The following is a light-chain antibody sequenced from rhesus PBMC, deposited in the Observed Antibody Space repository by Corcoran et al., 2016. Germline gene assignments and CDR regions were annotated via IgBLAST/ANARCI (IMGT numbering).Light chain of an antibody. J-gene: IGKJ3*01. CDR3: QQRNRNPFP. Sequence: DIQMSQSPSSLSASVGDRVTITCRASQGISSYLNWYQQKPGKAPKHLIYIAKSLARGVPSRLSGIGTGTDFTLTISSLQPEDFATSYCQQRNRNPFPFGPGTKLDIK. CDR2: IAK. V-gene: IGKV1-32*02. CDR1: QGISSY.